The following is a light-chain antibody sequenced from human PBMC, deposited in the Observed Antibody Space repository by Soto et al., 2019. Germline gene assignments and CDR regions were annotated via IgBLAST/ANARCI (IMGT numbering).Light chain of an antibody. V-gene: IGLV2-18*01. J-gene: IGLJ3*02. CDR3: SLYTSSNTWV. CDR2: EVS. Sequence: QSALTQPPSVSGSPGQSVTLSCTGTSSDVGSYNRVSWYQQPPGTAPKRMIYEVSNRPSGVPDRFSGSKSGNTASLTISGLQAEDEADYYCSLYTSSNTWVFGGGTKLTVL. CDR1: SSDVGSYNR.